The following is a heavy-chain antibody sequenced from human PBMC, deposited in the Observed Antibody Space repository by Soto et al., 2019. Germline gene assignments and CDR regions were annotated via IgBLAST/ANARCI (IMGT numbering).Heavy chain of an antibody. J-gene: IGHJ5*02. Sequence: ASVKVSCKASGYTFTSYAMHWLRQAPGQRLEWMGWINAGNGNTKYSQKFQGRVTITRDTSASTAYMELSSLRSEDTAVYYCARSTMVRPFDPWGQGTLVTVSS. D-gene: IGHD3-10*01. V-gene: IGHV1-3*01. CDR2: INAGNGNT. CDR1: GYTFTSYA. CDR3: ARSTMVRPFDP.